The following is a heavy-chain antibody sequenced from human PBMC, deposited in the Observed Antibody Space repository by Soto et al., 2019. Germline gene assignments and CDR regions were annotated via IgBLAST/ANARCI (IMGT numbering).Heavy chain of an antibody. Sequence: SETRSLTCTVSGGSISSGGHYWSWVRQHPGKGLEWIGYIYYSGSTYYNPSLKSRVTISVDTSKNQFSLKLSSVTAADTAVYYCASSGWYHQIDYWGQGTPVTVS. V-gene: IGHV4-31*03. D-gene: IGHD6-19*01. CDR1: GGSISSGGHY. CDR2: IYYSGST. CDR3: ASSGWYHQIDY. J-gene: IGHJ4*02.